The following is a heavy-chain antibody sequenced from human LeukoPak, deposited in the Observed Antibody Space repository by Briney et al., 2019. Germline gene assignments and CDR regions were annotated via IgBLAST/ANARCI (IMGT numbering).Heavy chain of an antibody. CDR3: ARQYSGTYYRSFDY. CDR1: GYSFTNNW. V-gene: IGHV5-51*01. D-gene: IGHD3-10*01. Sequence: GESLKISCKGSGYSFTNNWSGGGRQMPGKGLQRMEIIYPGDSDTSYRPYCQGQVTITDDRYISTAYLQWSSLKASDTATYYCARQYSGTYYRSFDYWGQGTLVTVSS. J-gene: IGHJ4*02. CDR2: IYPGDSDT.